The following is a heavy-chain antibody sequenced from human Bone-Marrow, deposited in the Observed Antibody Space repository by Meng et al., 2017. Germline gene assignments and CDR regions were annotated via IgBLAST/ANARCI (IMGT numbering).Heavy chain of an antibody. Sequence: GESLKISCAASGFTFSSYEMNWVHQAPGKGLEWVSYISSSGSTIYYADSVKGRFTISRDNAKNSLYLQMNSLRAEDTAVYYCARDFPVTAFPADYYFDYWGQGTLVTVSS. CDR3: ARDFPVTAFPADYYFDY. CDR2: ISSSGSTI. CDR1: GFTFSSYE. J-gene: IGHJ4*02. V-gene: IGHV3-48*03. D-gene: IGHD4-17*01.